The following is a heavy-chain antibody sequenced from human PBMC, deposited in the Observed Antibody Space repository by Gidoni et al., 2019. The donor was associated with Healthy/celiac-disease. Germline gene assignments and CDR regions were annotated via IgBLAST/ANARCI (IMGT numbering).Heavy chain of an antibody. D-gene: IGHD3-3*01. CDR2: INHSGST. V-gene: IGHV4-34*01. CDR1: GGSFSGYY. Sequence: QVQLQQWGAGLLKPSETLSLTCAVYGGSFSGYYWSWIRQPPGKGLEWIGEINHSGSTNYNPSLKSRVTISVDTSKNQFSLKLSSVTAADTAVYYCAGGHRGWVTSWGQGTLVTVSS. J-gene: IGHJ4*02. CDR3: AGGHRGWVTS.